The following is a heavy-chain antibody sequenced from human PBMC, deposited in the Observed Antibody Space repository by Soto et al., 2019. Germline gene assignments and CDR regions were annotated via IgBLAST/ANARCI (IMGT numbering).Heavy chain of an antibody. J-gene: IGHJ4*02. CDR3: ARLGCSGGSCYSIPYFDY. CDR2: IYYSGST. D-gene: IGHD2-15*01. Sequence: PSETLSLTCTVSGGSISSSSYYWGWIRQPPGKGLEWIGSIYYSGSTYYNPSLKSRVTISVDTSKNQFSLKLSSVTAADTAVYYCARLGCSGGSCYSIPYFDYWGQGTLVTVSS. V-gene: IGHV4-39*01. CDR1: GGSISSSSYY.